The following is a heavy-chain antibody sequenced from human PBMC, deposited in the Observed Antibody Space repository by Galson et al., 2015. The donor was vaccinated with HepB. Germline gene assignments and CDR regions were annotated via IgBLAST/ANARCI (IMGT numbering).Heavy chain of an antibody. V-gene: IGHV3-23*01. CDR3: AKERCSSTSCYGAIDY. D-gene: IGHD2-2*01. CDR2: ISGSGGST. J-gene: IGHJ4*02. CDR1: GFTFSSYA. Sequence: SLRLSCAASGFTFSSYALSWVRQAPGKGLEWVSAISGSGGSTYYADSVKGRFTISRDNSKNTLYLQMNSLRAEDTAVYYCAKERCSSTSCYGAIDYWGQGTLVTVSS.